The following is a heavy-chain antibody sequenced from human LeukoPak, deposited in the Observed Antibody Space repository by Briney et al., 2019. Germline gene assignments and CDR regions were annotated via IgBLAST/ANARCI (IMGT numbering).Heavy chain of an antibody. CDR3: ARFYGVIAGRAENAFDI. J-gene: IGHJ3*02. D-gene: IGHD6-6*01. CDR2: INNDGSST. CDR1: GFTFSSYW. V-gene: IGHV3-74*01. Sequence: GGSLRLSCAASGFTFSSYWMHWVRQAPGKGLVWVSRINNDGSSTTYADSVKGRFTISRDNAKNSLYLPMNSLIAEDTAVYYCARFYGVIAGRAENAFDIWGAGKMVTVSS.